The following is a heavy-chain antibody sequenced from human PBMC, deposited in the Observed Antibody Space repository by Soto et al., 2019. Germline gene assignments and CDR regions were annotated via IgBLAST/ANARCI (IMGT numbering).Heavy chain of an antibody. CDR3: ARHDYGGFGL. CDR2: IYYSGST. CDR1: GGPITPNY. V-gene: IGHV4-39*01. Sequence: SETLSLTCTVSGGPITPNYWGWIRQPPGKGLEWIGSIYYSGSTYHNPSLKSRVTISVDTSKNQFSLKLSSVTAADTAVYYCARHDYGGFGLWGQGTLVTVSS. D-gene: IGHD4-17*01. J-gene: IGHJ4*02.